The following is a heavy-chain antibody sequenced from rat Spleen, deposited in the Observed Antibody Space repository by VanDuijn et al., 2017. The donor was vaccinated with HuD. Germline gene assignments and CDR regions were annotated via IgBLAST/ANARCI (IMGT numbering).Heavy chain of an antibody. D-gene: IGHD1-4*01. V-gene: IGHV5-25*01. CDR1: GFTFSNYD. CDR3: VSHGTGVSRFAY. CDR2: ISPSGGRT. Sequence: EVQLVESGGGLAQPGRSLKLSCAASGFTFSNYDMAWVRQAPTNGLEWVASISPSGGRTYYADSVKGRFTISREDGRSTLSLQMDSLKSEDTATYYCVSHGTGVSRFAYWGQGTLVTVSS. J-gene: IGHJ3*01.